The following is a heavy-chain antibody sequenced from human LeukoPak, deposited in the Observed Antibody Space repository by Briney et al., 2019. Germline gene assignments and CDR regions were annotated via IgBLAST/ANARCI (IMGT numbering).Heavy chain of an antibody. Sequence: SQTLSLTCTVSGGSISSGPYYWTWIRQRPGQGLEWIGYIHISGTTYYSTSLKSRLTISLDTSQNQFSLRLNSVTAADTAVFYCARISHARSRVVLNWGQGIRVTVSS. D-gene: IGHD3-10*01. CDR2: IHISGTT. V-gene: IGHV4-31*03. CDR3: ARISHARSRVVLN. J-gene: IGHJ4*02. CDR1: GGSISSGPYY.